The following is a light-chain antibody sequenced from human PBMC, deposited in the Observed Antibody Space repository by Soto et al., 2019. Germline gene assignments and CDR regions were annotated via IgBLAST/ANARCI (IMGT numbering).Light chain of an antibody. Sequence: QSVLTQSPSASASLGASVKLTCTLSSGHSSYAIAWHQQQPEKGPRYLMKLNSDGSHSKGDGIPDRFSGSSSGAERYLTISSRQSEDEADYYCQTWGTGIQVFGGGTKVTVL. V-gene: IGLV4-69*01. J-gene: IGLJ2*01. CDR3: QTWGTGIQV. CDR2: LNSDGSH. CDR1: SGHSSYA.